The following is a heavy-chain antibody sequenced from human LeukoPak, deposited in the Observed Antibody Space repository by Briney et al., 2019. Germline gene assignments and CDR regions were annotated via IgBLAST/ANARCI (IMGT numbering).Heavy chain of an antibody. J-gene: IGHJ4*02. CDR3: ARDMGGATVFDY. V-gene: IGHV4-38-2*02. CDR1: GYSISSGYY. CDR2: ISHSGSS. D-gene: IGHD1-26*01. Sequence: PSETLSLTCTVSGYSISSGYYWGWIRQPPGKGLEWIGSISHSGSSFNNPSLKSRVTISVDTSKNQLSLRLTSVTAADTAVYYCARDMGGATVFDYWGQGTLVTVSS.